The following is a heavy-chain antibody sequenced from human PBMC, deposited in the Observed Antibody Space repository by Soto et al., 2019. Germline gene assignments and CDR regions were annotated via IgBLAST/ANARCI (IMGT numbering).Heavy chain of an antibody. V-gene: IGHV1-18*01. J-gene: IGHJ6*02. CDR1: GYTFTSYG. D-gene: IGHD5-12*01. Sequence: QVQLVQSGAEVKKPGASVKVSCKASGYTFTSYGISWVRQAPGQGLEWMGWISAYNGNTNYAQKLQGRVTMTTDTSXNTAYMELRSLRSDDTAVYYCARDGYNKGYYYGMDVWGQGTTVTVSS. CDR2: ISAYNGNT. CDR3: ARDGYNKGYYYGMDV.